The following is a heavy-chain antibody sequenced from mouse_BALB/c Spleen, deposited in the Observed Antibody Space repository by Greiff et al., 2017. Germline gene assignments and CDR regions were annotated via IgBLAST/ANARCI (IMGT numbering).Heavy chain of an antibody. CDR2: IWRGGST. V-gene: IGHV2-4-1*01. J-gene: IGHJ3*01. CDR3: ARNSEGWDARFAY. CDR1: GFSLTSYG. Sequence: QVQLQQSGPGLVQPSQSLSITCTVSGFSLTSYGVHWVRQSPGQGLEWLGVIWRGGSTDYNAAFISRLSISKDNSKSHVFFKMNSLQADDTAIYYCARNSEGWDARFAYWGQGTLVTVSA. D-gene: IGHD4-1*01.